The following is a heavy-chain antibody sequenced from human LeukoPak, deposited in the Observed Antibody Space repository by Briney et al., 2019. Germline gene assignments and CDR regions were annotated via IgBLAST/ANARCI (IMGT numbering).Heavy chain of an antibody. J-gene: IGHJ4*02. V-gene: IGHV3-7*03. Sequence: GGSLGLSCAASGFIFSTYWMSWVRQAPGKGLEWVANIKQDESEKYYVDSVKGRFTISRDNTKNSLYLQMNSLRVEDTAVYYCASGRQLGRWGQGTLVTVSS. CDR1: GFIFSTYW. CDR3: ASGRQLGR. CDR2: IKQDESEK. D-gene: IGHD6-13*01.